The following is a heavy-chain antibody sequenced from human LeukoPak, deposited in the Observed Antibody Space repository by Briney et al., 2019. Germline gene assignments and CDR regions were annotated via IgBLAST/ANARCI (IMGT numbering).Heavy chain of an antibody. CDR2: IYYSGST. CDR3: ARDSTVTLRNAFDI. CDR1: GGSISSGGYY. V-gene: IGHV4-31*03. Sequence: PSETLSLTCTVSGGSISSGGYYWSWIRQHPGKGREWIGYIYYSGSTYYNPSLKSRVTISVDTSKNQFSLKLSSVTAADTAVYYCARDSTVTLRNAFDIWGQGTMVTVSS. D-gene: IGHD4-17*01. J-gene: IGHJ3*02.